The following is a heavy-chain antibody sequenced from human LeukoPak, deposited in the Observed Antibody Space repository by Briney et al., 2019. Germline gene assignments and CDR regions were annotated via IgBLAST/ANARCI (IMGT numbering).Heavy chain of an antibody. V-gene: IGHV4-31*03. CDR3: ARGTYYDFWSGYGFDY. CDR2: IYYSGST. CDR1: GGSISSGGYY. J-gene: IGHJ4*02. Sequence: SETLSLTCTVPGGSISSGGYYWSWIRQHPGKGLEWIGYIYYSGSTYYNPSLKSRVTISVDTSKNQFSLKLSSVTAADTAVYYCARGTYYDFWSGYGFDYWGQGTLVTVSS. D-gene: IGHD3-3*01.